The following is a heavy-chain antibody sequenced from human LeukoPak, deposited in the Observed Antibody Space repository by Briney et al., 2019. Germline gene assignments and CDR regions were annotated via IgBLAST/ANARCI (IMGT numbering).Heavy chain of an antibody. CDR1: GGSISSSSYY. CDR3: ARQGYCSGGSCYTWILDY. D-gene: IGHD2-15*01. V-gene: IGHV4-39*01. CDR2: IYYSGST. J-gene: IGHJ4*02. Sequence: SETLSLTCTVSGGSISSSSYYWGWIRQPPGKGLEWIGSIYYSGSTYYNPFLKSRVTISVDTSKNQFSLKLSSVTAADTAVYYCARQGYCSGGSCYTWILDYWGQGTLVTVSS.